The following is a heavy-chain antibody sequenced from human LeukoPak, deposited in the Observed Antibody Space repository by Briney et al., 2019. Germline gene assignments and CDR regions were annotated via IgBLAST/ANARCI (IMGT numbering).Heavy chain of an antibody. D-gene: IGHD4-11*01. V-gene: IGHV1-69*06. CDR1: GGTFSSYA. CDR2: IIPIFGTA. CDR3: ASNYRYYFDY. Sequence: GASVKVSCKASGGTFSSYAISWVRQAPGQGLEWMGGIIPIFGTANYAQKFQGRVTITADKSTSTAYMELSSLRSEDTAVYYCASNYRYYFDYWGQGTLVTVSS. J-gene: IGHJ4*02.